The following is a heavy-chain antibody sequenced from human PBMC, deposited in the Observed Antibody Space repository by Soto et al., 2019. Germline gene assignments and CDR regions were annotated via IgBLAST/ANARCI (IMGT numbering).Heavy chain of an antibody. CDR2: ISSSGSTT. D-gene: IGHD2-21*02. CDR3: AKVSPAGDAHYFYYGVDV. V-gene: IGHV3-11*01. J-gene: IGHJ6*02. CDR1: GFAFNDYY. Sequence: QVQLVESGGGLVQPGGSLRLSCEASGFAFNDYYMAWIRQAPGKGLEWLSYISSSGSTTYYADSVKGRFTVSRDNAKTSLYLQMNNLRAEDTAVFFCAKVSPAGDAHYFYYGVDVWGQGTTVTVSS.